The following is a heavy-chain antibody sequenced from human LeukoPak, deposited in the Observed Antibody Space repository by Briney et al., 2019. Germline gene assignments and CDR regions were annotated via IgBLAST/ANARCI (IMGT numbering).Heavy chain of an antibody. CDR2: IKQDGSEK. Sequence: PGGSLRLSCAASGFTFSSYWMSWVRQAPGKGLEWVANIKQDGSEKYYVDSVKGRFTISRDNAKNSLYLQMNSRRAEDTAVYYCARDCGSYQRVSCYWGQGTLVTVSS. V-gene: IGHV3-7*01. CDR1: GFTFSSYW. D-gene: IGHD1-26*01. J-gene: IGHJ4*02. CDR3: ARDCGSYQRVSCY.